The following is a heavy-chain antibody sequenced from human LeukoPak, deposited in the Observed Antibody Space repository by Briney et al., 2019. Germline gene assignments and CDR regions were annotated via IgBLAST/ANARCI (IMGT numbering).Heavy chain of an antibody. Sequence: PGGSLRLSCAASGFTFSSFAMSWVRQAPEEGLEWVSAISGSGGSTYYADSVKGRFTISRDNSKKTLYLQMNSLRAEDTALYYCAKDLSVTTSPEDYWGQGTTVIVSS. CDR3: AKDLSVTTSPEDY. CDR1: GFTFSSFA. CDR2: ISGSGGST. V-gene: IGHV3-23*01. D-gene: IGHD4-17*01. J-gene: IGHJ4*03.